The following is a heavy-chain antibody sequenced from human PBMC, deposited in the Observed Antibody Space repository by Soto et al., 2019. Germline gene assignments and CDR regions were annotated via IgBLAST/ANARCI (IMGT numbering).Heavy chain of an antibody. Sequence: GGSLRLSCAASGFTFSIYAMAWVRQAPGKGLEWVSAISASGGDTYYADSVKGRFTISRDNSKKTLDLQMNRLRAEDTALYYCAKGLATFYYYGMDVWGQGTTVTVSS. CDR1: GFTFSIYA. J-gene: IGHJ6*02. CDR3: AKGLATFYYYGMDV. D-gene: IGHD3-9*01. V-gene: IGHV3-23*01. CDR2: ISASGGDT.